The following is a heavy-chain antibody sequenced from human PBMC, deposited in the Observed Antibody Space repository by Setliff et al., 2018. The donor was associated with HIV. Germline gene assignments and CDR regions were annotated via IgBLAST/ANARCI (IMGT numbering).Heavy chain of an antibody. CDR3: AKQGHSDSLYAFDV. D-gene: IGHD1-26*01. Sequence: AASVKVSCKTSGYTFTAYYIYWVRQAPGHGLELMGRIHPNTGSTNYLQEFQGRVTITRDTSMSTVYMALTGLTSDDTAVYYCAKQGHSDSLYAFDVWGQGTMVTVSS. CDR2: IHPNTGST. J-gene: IGHJ3*01. V-gene: IGHV1-2*06. CDR1: GYTFTAYY.